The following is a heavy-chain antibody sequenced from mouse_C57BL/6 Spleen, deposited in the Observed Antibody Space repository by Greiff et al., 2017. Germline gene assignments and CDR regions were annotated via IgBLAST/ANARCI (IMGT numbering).Heavy chain of an antibody. D-gene: IGHD4-1*01. J-gene: IGHJ1*03. Sequence: QVQLQQSGAELARPGASVKLSCKASGYNFTSYGISWVKQRTGQGLEWIGEIYPRSGNTYYNEKFKGKATMTADKSSSTAYMELRSRTSEDSAVYFCSRGMLTLRYFDVWGTGTTVTVSS. V-gene: IGHV1-81*01. CDR1: GYNFTSYG. CDR2: IYPRSGNT. CDR3: SRGMLTLRYFDV.